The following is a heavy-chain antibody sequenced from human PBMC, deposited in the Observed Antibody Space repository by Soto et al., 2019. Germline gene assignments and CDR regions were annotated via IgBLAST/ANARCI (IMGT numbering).Heavy chain of an antibody. CDR3: AGLGYCSSATCKYYFYYYGMDV. Sequence: PGGSLRLSCEASGFSFGSYSMNWVRQAPGKGLEWVSLISGRGTTTYYADSVRGRFTVSRDNAKNSLSLEVNSLRDEDTAVYYCAGLGYCSSATCKYYFYYYGMDVWGQGTTVTVSS. D-gene: IGHD2-2*01. V-gene: IGHV3-48*02. CDR2: ISGRGTTT. CDR1: GFSFGSYS. J-gene: IGHJ6*02.